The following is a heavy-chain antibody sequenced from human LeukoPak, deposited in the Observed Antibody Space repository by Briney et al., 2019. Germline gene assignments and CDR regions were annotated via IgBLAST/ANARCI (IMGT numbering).Heavy chain of an antibody. Sequence: SQTLSLTCAISGDSVSSNSAAWSWIRQSPSRGLEWLGRTYYRSKWYNDYAVSVKSRITINPDTSKNQFSLQLSSVTPEDTAVYYCARSLIAAADYFDYWGQGTLVTVSS. V-gene: IGHV6-1*01. D-gene: IGHD6-13*01. CDR3: ARSLIAAADYFDY. J-gene: IGHJ4*02. CDR2: TYYRSKWYN. CDR1: GDSVSSNSAA.